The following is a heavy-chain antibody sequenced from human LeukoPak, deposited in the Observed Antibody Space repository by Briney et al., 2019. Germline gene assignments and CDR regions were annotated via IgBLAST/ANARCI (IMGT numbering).Heavy chain of an antibody. CDR1: GGTFSSYA. CDR2: IIPIFGTA. V-gene: IGHV1-69*13. D-gene: IGHD2-2*01. CDR3: ARDKGGYQLRGFDP. J-gene: IGHJ5*02. Sequence: GASVKVPCKASGGTFSSYAISWVRQAPGQGLEWMGGIIPIFGTANYAQKFQGRVTLTADESTSTAYMELSSLSSEDTAVYYCARDKGGYQLRGFDPWGQGTLVTVSS.